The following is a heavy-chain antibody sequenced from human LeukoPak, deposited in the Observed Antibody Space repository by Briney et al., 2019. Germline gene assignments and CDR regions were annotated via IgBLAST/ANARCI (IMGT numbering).Heavy chain of an antibody. CDR2: INHSGST. Sequence: PSETLSLTCAVYGGSFSGYYWSWIRQPPGKGLEWIGEINHSGSTNYNPSLKSRVTISVDTSKNQFSLKLSSVTAADTAVYYCATRPPRVYCSSTSCYGMVVWGKGTTVTVSS. D-gene: IGHD2-2*01. CDR1: GGSFSGYY. V-gene: IGHV4-34*01. J-gene: IGHJ6*04. CDR3: ATRPPRVYCSSTSCYGMVV.